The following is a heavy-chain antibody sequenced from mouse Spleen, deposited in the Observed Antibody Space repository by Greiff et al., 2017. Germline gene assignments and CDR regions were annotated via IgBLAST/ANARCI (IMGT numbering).Heavy chain of an antibody. CDR1: GYSITSDYA. Sequence: EVKLMESGPGLVKPSQSLSLTCTVTGYSITSDYAWNWIRQFPGNKLEWMGYISYSGSTSYNPSLKSRISITRDTSKNQFFLQLNSVTTEDTATYYCARGDYRYEGYAMDYWGQGTSVTVSS. D-gene: IGHD2-14*01. J-gene: IGHJ4*01. CDR3: ARGDYRYEGYAMDY. V-gene: IGHV3-2*02. CDR2: ISYSGST.